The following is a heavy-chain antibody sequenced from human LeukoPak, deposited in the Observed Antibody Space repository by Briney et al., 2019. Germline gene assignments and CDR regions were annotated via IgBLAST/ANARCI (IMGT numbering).Heavy chain of an antibody. V-gene: IGHV5-51*01. J-gene: IGHJ4*02. D-gene: IGHD3-3*01. Sequence: GESLKISCKGSGYRFTTQWTGWVRQMPGKGLEWMGIIYPSDSDTRYSPSFQGQVTISADKSISTAFLQWSSLKASDTAMYYCARLSGAVFDYWGQGTLVSVSS. CDR3: ARLSGAVFDY. CDR2: IYPSDSDT. CDR1: GYRFTTQW.